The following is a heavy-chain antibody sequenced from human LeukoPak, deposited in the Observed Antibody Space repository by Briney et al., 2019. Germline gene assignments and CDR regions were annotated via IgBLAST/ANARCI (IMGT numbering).Heavy chain of an antibody. CDR3: VRDSSSSYLFDY. D-gene: IGHD6-6*01. J-gene: IGHJ4*02. Sequence: GGSLRLSCAASGVTFSSYAMHWVRQAPGKGLQWVAVISFDGSEKHFADSVKGRFTISRDNSKNTRDLQMNSLRPEDTAVYYCVRDSSSSYLFDYWGQGTLVIVSS. V-gene: IGHV3-30-3*01. CDR1: GVTFSSYA. CDR2: ISFDGSEK.